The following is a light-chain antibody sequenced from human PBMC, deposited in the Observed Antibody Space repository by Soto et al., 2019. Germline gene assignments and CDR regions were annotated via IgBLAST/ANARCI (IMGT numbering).Light chain of an antibody. V-gene: IGLV1-40*01. Sequence: QSVLTQPPSVSGAPGQRVTISCTGSSSNIGAGYDVLWYQQLPGTAPKLLIFDKNSRPSGVPDRFSGSKSGTSASLAITGLQAEDEADYYCQSYDSSLSGPVFGGGTKVTVL. J-gene: IGLJ3*02. CDR2: DKN. CDR1: SSNIGAGYD. CDR3: QSYDSSLSGPV.